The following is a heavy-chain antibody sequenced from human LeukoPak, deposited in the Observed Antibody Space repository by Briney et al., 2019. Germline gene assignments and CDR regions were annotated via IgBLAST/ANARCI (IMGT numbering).Heavy chain of an antibody. D-gene: IGHD6-13*01. V-gene: IGHV1-46*01. CDR2: INPSGGST. Sequence: GASVKVSCKASGYTFTSYYMHWVRQAPGQGLEWMGIINPSGGSTSYAQKFQGRVTMTRDMSTSTVYMELSSLRSEDTAVYYCARDGRGIAAAGTPYYFDYWGQGALVTVSS. CDR3: ARDGRGIAAAGTPYYFDY. CDR1: GYTFTSYY. J-gene: IGHJ4*02.